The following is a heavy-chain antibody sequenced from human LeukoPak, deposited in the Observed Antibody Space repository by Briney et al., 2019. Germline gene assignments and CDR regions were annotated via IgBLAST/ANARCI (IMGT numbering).Heavy chain of an antibody. D-gene: IGHD3-22*01. CDR1: EITFSSYS. CDR2: ISSSSNYI. Sequence: GGSLRLSCAASEITFSSYSMNWVRQAPGKGLEWVSSISSSSNYIYYADSVKGRFTISRDNAKNSLYLQMNSLRAEDTAVYYCARYLYDSSGYYPYWGQGTLVTVSS. J-gene: IGHJ4*02. V-gene: IGHV3-21*01. CDR3: ARYLYDSSGYYPY.